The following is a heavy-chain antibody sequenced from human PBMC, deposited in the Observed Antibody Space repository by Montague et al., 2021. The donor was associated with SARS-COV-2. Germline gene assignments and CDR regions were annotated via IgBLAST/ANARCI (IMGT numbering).Heavy chain of an antibody. CDR1: GFSLSTSGVG. CDR2: IYWDDDK. D-gene: IGHD3-3*01. CDR3: AHKGRGSWCGAFDY. V-gene: IGHV2-5*02. J-gene: IGHJ4*02. Sequence: PALVKPTQTLTLTCTFSGFSLSTSGVGVGWIRQPPGKALEWLALIYWDDDKRYSPSLKSRLTITKDTSKNQVVLTMTNMDPVDTATYYCAHKGRGSWCGAFDYWGQGTLVTVSS.